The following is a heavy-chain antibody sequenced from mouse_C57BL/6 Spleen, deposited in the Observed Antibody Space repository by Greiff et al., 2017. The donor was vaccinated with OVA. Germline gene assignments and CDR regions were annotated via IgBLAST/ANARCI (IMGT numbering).Heavy chain of an antibody. V-gene: IGHV1-18*01. CDR2: INPNNGGT. CDR3: ARRRDYYGSSYYFDY. J-gene: IGHJ2*01. Sequence: VQLQQSGPALVKPGASVTIPCKASVYTFTDSNMDWVTQSHGKSLAWIGDINPNNGGTIYNQKFKGKATLTVDKSSSTAYMELRSLTSEDTAVYYCARRRDYYGSSYYFDYWGQGTTLTVSS. CDR1: VYTFTDSN. D-gene: IGHD1-1*01.